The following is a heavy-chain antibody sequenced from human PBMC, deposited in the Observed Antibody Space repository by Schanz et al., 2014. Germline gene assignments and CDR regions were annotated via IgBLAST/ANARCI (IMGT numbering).Heavy chain of an antibody. V-gene: IGHV3-23*01. Sequence: DVHLLESGGGLVQPGGSLRLSCAASGFTFSGFWMTWVRQAPGKGLEWVSAISGRDGSTYYADSVRGRFTISRDNSKNTLYLQMNSLRAEDTAVYYCANNWNLDYWGQGTLVTVSS. J-gene: IGHJ4*02. CDR1: GFTFSGFW. CDR2: ISGRDGST. CDR3: ANNWNLDY. D-gene: IGHD1-20*01.